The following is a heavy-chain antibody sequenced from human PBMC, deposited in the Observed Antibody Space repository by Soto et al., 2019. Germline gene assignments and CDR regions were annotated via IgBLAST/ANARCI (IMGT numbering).Heavy chain of an antibody. J-gene: IGHJ3*02. Sequence: GGSLRLSCAASGFTFSSYAMSWVRQAPGKGLEWVSAISGSGGSTYYADSVKGRFTISRDNSKNTLYLQMNSLRAEDTAVYYCAKERGLYCGGDCYRPVAFDIWGQGTMVTVSS. V-gene: IGHV3-23*01. CDR1: GFTFSSYA. CDR2: ISGSGGST. D-gene: IGHD2-21*01. CDR3: AKERGLYCGGDCYRPVAFDI.